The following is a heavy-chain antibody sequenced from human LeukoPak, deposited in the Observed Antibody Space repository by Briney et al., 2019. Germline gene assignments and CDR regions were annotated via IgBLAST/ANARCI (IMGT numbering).Heavy chain of an antibody. V-gene: IGHV3-23*01. J-gene: IGHJ4*02. CDR3: AGDSSSWYGGADY. CDR2: ISGSGGST. D-gene: IGHD6-13*01. CDR1: GFTFSSYA. Sequence: GGSLRLSCAASGFTFSSYAMSWVRQAPGKGLEWVSAISGSGGSTYYADSVKGRFTISRDNSKNTLYLQMNSLRAEDTAVYYCAGDSSSWYGGADYWGQGTLVTVSS.